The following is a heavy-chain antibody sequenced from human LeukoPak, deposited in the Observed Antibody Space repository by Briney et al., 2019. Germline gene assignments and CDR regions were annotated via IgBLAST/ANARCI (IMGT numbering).Heavy chain of an antibody. J-gene: IGHJ5*01. Sequence: GGSLRLSCTASGFTLSRSWMHWVRQAPGKGLAWVSRTNEDGGRTDYADSVKGRFTISRDNAKNTLYLQMNSLSAEDTAVYYCARGFGGSTDSWGQGTLVTVSS. CDR3: ARGFGGSTDS. D-gene: IGHD4-23*01. CDR2: TNEDGGRT. CDR1: GFTLSRSW. V-gene: IGHV3-74*01.